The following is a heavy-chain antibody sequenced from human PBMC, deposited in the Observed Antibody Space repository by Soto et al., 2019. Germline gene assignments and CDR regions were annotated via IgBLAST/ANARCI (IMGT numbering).Heavy chain of an antibody. Sequence: QVQLQQWGAGLLKASETLSLTCAVYGGSFSGYYWSWIRQPPGKGLECIGEINYSGSTNYNPSLKIRGNLSVDTSKNQLFLKLSSLTAEHTAVYYCARGRRYSGYDSGRIYGYYSYYYYMDVWGKGTTVTVSS. V-gene: IGHV4-34*01. CDR1: GGSFSGYY. D-gene: IGHD5-12*01. J-gene: IGHJ6*03. CDR3: ARGRRYSGYDSGRIYGYYSYYYYMDV. CDR2: INYSGST.